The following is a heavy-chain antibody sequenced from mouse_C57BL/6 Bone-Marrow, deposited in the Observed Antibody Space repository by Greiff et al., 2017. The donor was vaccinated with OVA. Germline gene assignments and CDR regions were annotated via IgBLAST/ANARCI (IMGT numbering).Heavy chain of an antibody. CDR1: GYTFTSYW. V-gene: IGHV1-59*01. CDR2: IDPSDSYT. CDR3: ARSPGFAY. Sequence: VQLQQPGAELVRPGTSVKLSCKASGYTFTSYWMHWVKQRPGQGLEWIGVIDPSDSYTNYKQKFKGKTTLTVDTSSSTAYMQLSSLTSEDSSVYYFARSPGFAYWGQGTLVTVSA. J-gene: IGHJ3*01.